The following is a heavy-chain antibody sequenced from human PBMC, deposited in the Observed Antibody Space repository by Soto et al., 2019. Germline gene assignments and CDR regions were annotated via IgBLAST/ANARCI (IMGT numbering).Heavy chain of an antibody. J-gene: IGHJ6*02. CDR1: GGTFSSYT. D-gene: IGHD6-13*01. CDR3: ARGEFGSSSWFTRPYYYYGMDV. V-gene: IGHV1-69*02. Sequence: AASVKVSCKASGGTFSSYTISWVRQAPGQGLEWMGRIIPILGIANYAQKFQGRVTITADKSTSTAYMELSSLRSEDTAVYYCARGEFGSSSWFTRPYYYYGMDVWGQGTTVTVSS. CDR2: IIPILGIA.